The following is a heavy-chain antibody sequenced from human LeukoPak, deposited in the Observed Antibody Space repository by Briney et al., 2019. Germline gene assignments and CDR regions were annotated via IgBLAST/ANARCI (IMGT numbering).Heavy chain of an antibody. V-gene: IGHV1-18*01. D-gene: IGHD5-18*01. CDR1: GCTFTSYG. Sequence: ASVKVSCKASGCTFTSYGISWVRQAPGQGLEWMGWISAYNGNTNYAQKLHGRVTMTTDTSTSTAYKELKSLRSDDAAVYYCARSQLHRAFDIWGQGTMVTVSS. J-gene: IGHJ3*02. CDR3: ARSQLHRAFDI. CDR2: ISAYNGNT.